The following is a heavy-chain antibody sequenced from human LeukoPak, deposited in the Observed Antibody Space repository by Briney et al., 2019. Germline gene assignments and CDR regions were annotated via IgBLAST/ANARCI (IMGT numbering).Heavy chain of an antibody. V-gene: IGHV3-7*01. CDR3: ARDSKDGITIFGVVPTARVGY. J-gene: IGHJ4*02. Sequence: EGSLRLSCAASGFTFSSYWMSWVRQAPGKGLEWVANIKQDGSEKYYVDSVKGRFTISRDNAKNSLYLQMNSLRAEDTAVYYCARDSKDGITIFGVVPTARVGYWGQGTLVTVSS. CDR2: IKQDGSEK. D-gene: IGHD3-3*01. CDR1: GFTFSSYW.